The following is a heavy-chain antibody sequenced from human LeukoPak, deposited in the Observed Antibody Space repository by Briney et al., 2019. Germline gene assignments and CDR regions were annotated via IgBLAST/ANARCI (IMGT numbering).Heavy chain of an antibody. CDR3: ARGGGPLAARLPFDY. CDR2: IYYSWST. Sequence: SETLSLTCTVSGGSISSYYWSWIRQPPGKGLEWIGYIYYSWSTNYNPSLKSRVTISVDTSKNQFSLKLSSVTAADTAVYYCARGGGPLAARLPFDYWGQGTLVTVSS. J-gene: IGHJ4*02. CDR1: GGSISSYY. V-gene: IGHV4-59*12. D-gene: IGHD3-10*01.